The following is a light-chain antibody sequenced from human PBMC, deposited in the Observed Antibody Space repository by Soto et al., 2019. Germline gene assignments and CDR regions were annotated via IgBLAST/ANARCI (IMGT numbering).Light chain of an antibody. Sequence: DIQMTQSPSTLSASVGDRVTITCRASQSITDWLAWYQQKPGKAPKFLIYKASNLESGVPSRFSGSGSETEFTLTISSVQPDDFASYYCQYWDNYSWTFGQGTKVEIK. J-gene: IGKJ1*01. CDR2: KAS. CDR3: QYWDNYSWT. CDR1: QSITDW. V-gene: IGKV1-5*03.